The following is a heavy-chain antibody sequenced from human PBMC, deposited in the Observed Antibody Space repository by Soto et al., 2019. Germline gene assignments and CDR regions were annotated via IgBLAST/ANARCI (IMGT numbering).Heavy chain of an antibody. J-gene: IGHJ4*02. CDR1: GDTFSSYG. CDR3: ARAGGHCSSTSCVEY. Sequence: QVQLVQSGAEVKKPGSSVKVSCKASGDTFSSYGTNWVRQAPGQGLEWMGGTKPIFGSANYAQKFQGRVTITADESTSTAYLELTSLRSEDTAVYYCARAGGHCSSTSCVEYWGQGTLITVSS. V-gene: IGHV1-69*01. CDR2: TKPIFGSA. D-gene: IGHD2-2*01.